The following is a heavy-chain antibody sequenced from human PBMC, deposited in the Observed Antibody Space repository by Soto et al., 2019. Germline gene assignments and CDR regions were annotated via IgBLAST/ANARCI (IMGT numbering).Heavy chain of an antibody. J-gene: IGHJ1*01. Sequence: SATLSLTCTVSGVSISSSSYYWGWIRQPPGKGLEWIGSIYYSGSTYYNPSLKSRVTISVDTSKNQFSLKLSSVTAADTAVYYCARLRHGDYAYFQHWGQGTLVTVSS. CDR3: ARLRHGDYAYFQH. CDR2: IYYSGST. D-gene: IGHD4-17*01. V-gene: IGHV4-39*01. CDR1: GVSISSSSYY.